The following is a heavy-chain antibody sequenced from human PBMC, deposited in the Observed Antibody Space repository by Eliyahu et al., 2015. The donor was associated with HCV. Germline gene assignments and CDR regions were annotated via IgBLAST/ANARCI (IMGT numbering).Heavy chain of an antibody. CDR2: IDNSGSSP. J-gene: IGHJ4*02. CDR3: ARGQYGDYD. Sequence: EVQLVESGGGLVQPGGSLXLSXAGSGVTFXTNYMHWVRQAPGKGLVWVSRIDNSGSSPSYADSVKGRFTISRDNAKNTLYLQMHSLRAEDTAVYYCARGQYGDYDWGQGTLVTVSS. V-gene: IGHV3-74*01. D-gene: IGHD4-17*01. CDR1: GVTFXTNY.